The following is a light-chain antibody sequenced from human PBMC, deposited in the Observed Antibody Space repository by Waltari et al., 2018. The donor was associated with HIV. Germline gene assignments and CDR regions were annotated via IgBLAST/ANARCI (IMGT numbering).Light chain of an antibody. CDR1: SGSVSTSYY. Sequence: QTVVTQEPSFSVSPGGTVTLTCGLSSGSVSTSYYPSWYQQTPGQAPRTLIYNTNTRSSGVPDRFSGSILGNKAALTITGAQPDDESDFYCLLYLGGGIWVFGGGTKLTVL. CDR3: LLYLGGGIWV. V-gene: IGLV8-61*01. CDR2: NTN. J-gene: IGLJ3*02.